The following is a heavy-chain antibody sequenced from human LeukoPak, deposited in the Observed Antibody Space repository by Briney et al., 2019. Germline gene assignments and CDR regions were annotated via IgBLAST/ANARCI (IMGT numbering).Heavy chain of an antibody. CDR1: GVSISSSNSY. Sequence: PSETLSLTCTVSGVSISSSNSYWGWIRQPPGKGLEWIGEINHSGSTNYNPSLKSRVTISVDTSKNQFSLKLSSVTAADTAVYYCARMGYGSGSYSGGHFDYWGQGTLVTVSS. J-gene: IGHJ4*02. CDR3: ARMGYGSGSYSGGHFDY. V-gene: IGHV4-39*07. D-gene: IGHD3-10*01. CDR2: INHSGST.